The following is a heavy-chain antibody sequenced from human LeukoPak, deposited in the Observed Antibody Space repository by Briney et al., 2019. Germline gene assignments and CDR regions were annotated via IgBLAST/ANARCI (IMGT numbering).Heavy chain of an antibody. CDR2: IYYSGST. D-gene: IGHD4-23*01. CDR3: ARAPTVVTEDAFDI. J-gene: IGHJ3*02. Sequence: PSETLSLTCTVSGGSISSYYWSWIRQPPGKGLEWIGYIYYSGSTNYNPSLKSRVTISVDTSKNQFSLKLSSVTAADTAVYYCARAPTVVTEDAFDIWGQGTMVTVSS. CDR1: GGSISSYY. V-gene: IGHV4-59*01.